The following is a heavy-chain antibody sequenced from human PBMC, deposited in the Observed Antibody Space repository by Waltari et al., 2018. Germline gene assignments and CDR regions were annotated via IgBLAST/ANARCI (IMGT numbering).Heavy chain of an antibody. Sequence: QVQLQQWGAGLLKPSETLSLTSGVFGGSLSGYYWTWIRQPPGKGLEWIGQIYYSGTSTNNHPSLKSRVTISIDRSKNQLSLSLTSVTAADTAVYYCARRGCFVGNCYSGVDFWGPGTVVTVSS. J-gene: IGHJ4*02. CDR2: IYYSGTST. CDR1: GGSLSGYY. CDR3: ARRGCFVGNCYSGVDF. V-gene: IGHV4-34*01. D-gene: IGHD2-21*02.